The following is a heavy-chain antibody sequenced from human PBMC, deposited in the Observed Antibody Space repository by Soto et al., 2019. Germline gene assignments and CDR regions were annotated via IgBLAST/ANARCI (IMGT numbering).Heavy chain of an antibody. Sequence: VQLLESGGGLVQPGGSLRLSCAASGFTFSNCAMSWVRQAPGKGLEWVSGMSNSGSRTYYADSVKGRFIISRDNSKNTLYLQMNSLRPEDTAVYYCAKAYFDILTGYFGDYWGQGTLVSVSS. J-gene: IGHJ4*02. CDR1: GFTFSNCA. D-gene: IGHD3-9*01. CDR2: MSNSGSRT. V-gene: IGHV3-23*01. CDR3: AKAYFDILTGYFGDY.